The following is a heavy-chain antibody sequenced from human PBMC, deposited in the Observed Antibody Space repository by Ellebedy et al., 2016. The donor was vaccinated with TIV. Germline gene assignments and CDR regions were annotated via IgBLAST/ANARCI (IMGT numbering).Heavy chain of an antibody. J-gene: IGHJ5*01. CDR2: ISGRASTW. CDR1: GLCVSSTY. Sequence: GESLKISCAASGLCVSSTYMSWVRQAPGKGPAWVSHISGRASTWYYAGSVKGRFTISRDNTKKSLYLQMDSLGVEDTAVYYCSRVGLMGRRAGDWLDSWGQGTLVIVSS. D-gene: IGHD1-1*01. V-gene: IGHV3-11*04. CDR3: SRVGLMGRRAGDWLDS.